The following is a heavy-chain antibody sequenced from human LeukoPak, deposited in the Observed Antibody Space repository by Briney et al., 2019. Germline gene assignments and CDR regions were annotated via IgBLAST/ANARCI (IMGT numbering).Heavy chain of an antibody. CDR1: GFTFSFSA. CDR3: ANGGLWLPTRSD. D-gene: IGHD5-18*01. J-gene: IGHJ4*02. CDR2: ISGSGRST. V-gene: IGHV3-23*01. Sequence: GGSLRLSCAASGFTFSFSAMSWVRQAPGKGLEWVSSISGSGRSTYHADSVKGRFTISRDNSKNTLYLQMNSLRAEDTAVYYCANGGLWLPTRSDWGQGTLVTVST.